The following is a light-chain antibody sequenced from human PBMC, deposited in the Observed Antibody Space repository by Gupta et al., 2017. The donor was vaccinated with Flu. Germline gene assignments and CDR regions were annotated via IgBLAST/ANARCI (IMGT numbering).Light chain of an antibody. V-gene: IGLV4-69*01. CDR1: SGHSSYA. CDR2: VNSDGSH. Sequence: CILSSGHSSYAIAWHQQQPKKGPRYLMRVNSDGSHIKGDGIPDRFSGSSSGAERYLTISSLQSEDEADDDCHNWDNGPVVFGVFGGGTKLTVL. J-gene: IGLJ2*01. CDR3: HNWDNGPVVFGV.